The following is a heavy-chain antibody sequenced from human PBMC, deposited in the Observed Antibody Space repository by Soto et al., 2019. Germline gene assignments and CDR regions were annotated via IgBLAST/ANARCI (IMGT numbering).Heavy chain of an antibody. CDR1: GYTFTNYD. V-gene: IGHV1-8*01. CDR2: MDPSSGET. D-gene: IGHD6-19*01. Sequence: QVQLVQSGAEVKKPGASVKVFCKASGYTFTNYDIHWVRQATGQGLEWIGWMDPSSGETGYAQKFRGRVAITRATSISPGYMELSSLGYVFTAVYYCARGHAYSSAWLPFDYWGPGTLDTASS. J-gene: IGHJ4*02. CDR3: ARGHAYSSAWLPFDY.